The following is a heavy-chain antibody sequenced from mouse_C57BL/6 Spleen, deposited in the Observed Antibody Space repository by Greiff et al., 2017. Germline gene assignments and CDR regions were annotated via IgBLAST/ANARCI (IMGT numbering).Heavy chain of an antibody. J-gene: IGHJ2*01. V-gene: IGHV1-53*01. CDR1: GYTFTSYW. D-gene: IGHD1-1*01. CDR3: AARGYYYGSSYDYFDY. CDR2: INPSNGGT. Sequence: QVQLQQPGTELVKPGASVKLSCKASGYTFTSYWMHWVKQRPGQGLEWIGNINPSNGGTNYNEKFKSKATLTVDKSSSTAYMQLSSLTSEDSAVYYCAARGYYYGSSYDYFDYWGQGTTLTVSS.